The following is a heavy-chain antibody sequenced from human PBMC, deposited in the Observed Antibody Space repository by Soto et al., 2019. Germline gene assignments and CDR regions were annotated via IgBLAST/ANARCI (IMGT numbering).Heavy chain of an antibody. CDR2: ISGSGGST. CDR3: AKVYAPDYDLPTGGFDP. CDR1: GFTFSSYA. D-gene: IGHD3-3*01. V-gene: IGHV3-23*01. J-gene: IGHJ5*02. Sequence: LRLSCAASGFTFSSYAMSWVRQAPGKGLEWVSAISGSGGSTYYADSVKGRFTISRDNSKNTLYLQMNSLRAEDTAVYYCAKVYAPDYDLPTGGFDPWGQGTLVTVSS.